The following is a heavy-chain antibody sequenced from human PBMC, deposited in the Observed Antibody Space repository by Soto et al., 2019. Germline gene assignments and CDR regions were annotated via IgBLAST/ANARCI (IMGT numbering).Heavy chain of an antibody. CDR3: VRGGYVHAFDY. Sequence: SETLSLTCTVSVGSIIYYYWGWIRQPPGKGLEWIGSIYYSGNTHYNPSLKSRVTISVDTSMNQFSLNLDSVTAVDSAVYYCVRGGYVHAFDYWGQGALVTVSS. CDR2: IYYSGNT. J-gene: IGHJ4*02. CDR1: VGSIIYYY. D-gene: IGHD5-12*01. V-gene: IGHV4-59*01.